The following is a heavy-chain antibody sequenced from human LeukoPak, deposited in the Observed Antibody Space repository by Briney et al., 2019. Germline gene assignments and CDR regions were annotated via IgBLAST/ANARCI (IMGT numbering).Heavy chain of an antibody. V-gene: IGHV4-30-2*01. Sequence: SETLSLTCAVSGGSISSGGYSWSWIRQPPGKRLEWIGYIYHSGSTYYNPSLKSRVTISVDRSKNQFSLKLSSVTAADTAVYYCATVLYSSGWTFDYWGQGTLVTVSS. J-gene: IGHJ4*02. CDR1: GGSISSGGYS. CDR2: IYHSGST. D-gene: IGHD6-19*01. CDR3: ATVLYSSGWTFDY.